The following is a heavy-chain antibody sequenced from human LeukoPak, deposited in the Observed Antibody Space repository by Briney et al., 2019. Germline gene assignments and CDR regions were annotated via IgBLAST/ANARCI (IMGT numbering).Heavy chain of an antibody. D-gene: IGHD3-3*01. CDR3: ARASQPDFWSGNYGMDV. CDR1: GFTFDDYA. V-gene: IGHV3-21*01. CDR2: ISSSSSYI. Sequence: GGSLRLSCAASGFTFDDYAMHWVRQAPGKGLEWVSSISSSSSYIYYADSVKGRFTISRDNAKNSLYLQMNSLRAEDTAVYYCARASQPDFWSGNYGMDVWGQGTTVTVSS. J-gene: IGHJ6*02.